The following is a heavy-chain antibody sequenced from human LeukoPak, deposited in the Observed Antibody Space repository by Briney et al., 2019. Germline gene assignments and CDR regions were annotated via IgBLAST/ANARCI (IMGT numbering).Heavy chain of an antibody. CDR1: GFTFSSYG. V-gene: IGHV3-30*18. D-gene: IGHD6-19*01. Sequence: GGSLRLSCAASGFTFSSYGMHWVRQAPGKRLEWVAVISYDGSNKYYADSVKGRFTISRDNSKNTLYLQMNSLRAEDTAVYYCAKAVAGTYFDYWGQGTLVTVSS. J-gene: IGHJ4*02. CDR2: ISYDGSNK. CDR3: AKAVAGTYFDY.